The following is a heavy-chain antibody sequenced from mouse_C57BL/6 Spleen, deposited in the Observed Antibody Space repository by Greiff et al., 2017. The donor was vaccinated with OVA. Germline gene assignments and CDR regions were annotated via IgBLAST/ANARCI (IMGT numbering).Heavy chain of an antibody. CDR2: ISYDGSN. D-gene: IGHD2-4*01. Sequence: EVQLQQSGPGLVKPSQSLSLTCSVIGYSITSGYYWNWIRQFPGNKLEWMGYISYDGSNNYNPSLKNRISITRDTSKNQFFLKLNSVTTEDTATYYCARENDYDVFAYWGQGTLVTVSA. CDR1: GYSITSGYY. J-gene: IGHJ3*01. CDR3: ARENDYDVFAY. V-gene: IGHV3-6*01.